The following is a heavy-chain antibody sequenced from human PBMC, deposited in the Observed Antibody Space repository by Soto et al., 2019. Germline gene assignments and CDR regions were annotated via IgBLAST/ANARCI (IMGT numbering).Heavy chain of an antibody. CDR2: IWFDGSDK. CDR3: ARLYCSASSCYSVGAFDI. CDR1: GFTFSSYG. J-gene: IGHJ3*02. V-gene: IGHV3-33*03. Sequence: GGSLRLSCAASGFTFSSYGMHWVRKAPGKGLEWVALIWFDGSDKYSADSVKGRFTISRDNSKNTLYLQMNSLRAEDTAVYYCARLYCSASSCYSVGAFDIWGQGTMVTVSS. D-gene: IGHD2-15*01.